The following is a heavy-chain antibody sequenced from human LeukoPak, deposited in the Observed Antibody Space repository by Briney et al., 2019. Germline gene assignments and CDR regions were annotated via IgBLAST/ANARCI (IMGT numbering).Heavy chain of an antibody. V-gene: IGHV3-66*01. CDR1: GFTVSSNY. Sequence: GGSLRLSCAASGFTVSSNYMSWVRQAPGKGLEWVSVIYSGGSTYYADSVKGRFTISRDNSKNTLYLQMNSLRAEDTAVYYCARDSSSSSSYYYYGMDVWGPGTTVTVSS. J-gene: IGHJ6*02. CDR2: IYSGGST. D-gene: IGHD6-6*01. CDR3: ARDSSSSSSYYYYGMDV.